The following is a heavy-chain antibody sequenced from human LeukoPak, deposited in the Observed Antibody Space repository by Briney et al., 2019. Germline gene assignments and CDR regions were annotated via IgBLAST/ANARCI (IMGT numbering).Heavy chain of an antibody. D-gene: IGHD6-19*01. CDR2: IYYSGST. Sequence: PSQTLSLTCTVSGGSISSGDYYWSWIRQPPGKGLEWIGYIYYSGSTYYNPSLKSRVTISVDTSKNQFSLKLSSVTAADTAVYYCARAAIHIRGIAVGRTLDYWGQGTLVTVSS. CDR3: ARAAIHIRGIAVGRTLDY. V-gene: IGHV4-30-4*08. J-gene: IGHJ4*02. CDR1: GGSISSGDYY.